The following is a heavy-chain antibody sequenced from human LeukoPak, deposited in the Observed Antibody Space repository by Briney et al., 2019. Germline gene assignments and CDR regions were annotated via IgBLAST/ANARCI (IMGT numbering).Heavy chain of an antibody. V-gene: IGHV3-9*03. CDR1: GFTFDDYA. Sequence: GGSLRLSCAASGFTFDDYAMHWVRQAPGKGLEWVSGISRNSGSIGYADSVKGRFTISRDNAKNSLYLQMNSLRAEDMALYYCAKDTLVGATTGAFDIWGQGTMVTVSS. J-gene: IGHJ3*02. D-gene: IGHD1-26*01. CDR3: AKDTLVGATTGAFDI. CDR2: ISRNSGSI.